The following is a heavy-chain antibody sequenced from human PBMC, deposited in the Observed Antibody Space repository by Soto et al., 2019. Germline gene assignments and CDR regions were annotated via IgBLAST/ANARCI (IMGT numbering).Heavy chain of an antibody. CDR2: IIPIFGTA. D-gene: IGHD3-3*01. CDR3: ARAWGGPLWFDP. V-gene: IGHV1-69*13. Sequence: SGKVSCKXSGGTFSSYAISWVRQAPGQGLEWMGGIIPIFGTANYAQKFQGRVTITADESTSTAYMELSSLRSEDTAVYYCARAWGGPLWFDPWGQGTLVTVSS. J-gene: IGHJ5*02. CDR1: GGTFSSYA.